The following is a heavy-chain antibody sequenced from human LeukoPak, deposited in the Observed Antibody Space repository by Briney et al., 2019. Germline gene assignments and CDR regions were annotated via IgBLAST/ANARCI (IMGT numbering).Heavy chain of an antibody. Sequence: ASVKVSCKASGYSFTNYKIHWLRQAPGQGLQWKGIIDPSGPSVTYAQIFKGRLIVTRDTSTSTVCMQLSSLRSEDSAMYYCARATSPIAYDWNSWGQGTLVTVSS. CDR2: IDPSGPSV. J-gene: IGHJ4*02. CDR1: GYSFTNYK. D-gene: IGHD5-12*01. V-gene: IGHV1-46*01. CDR3: ARATSPIAYDWNS.